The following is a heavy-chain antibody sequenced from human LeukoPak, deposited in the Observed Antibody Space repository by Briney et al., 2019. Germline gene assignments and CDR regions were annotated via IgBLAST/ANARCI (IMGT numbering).Heavy chain of an antibody. V-gene: IGHV4-34*01. J-gene: IGHJ4*02. D-gene: IGHD1-26*01. CDR2: INHSGST. CDR1: GGSFSGYY. Sequence: SETLSLTCAVYGGSFSGYYWSWIRQPPGKGPEWIGEINHSGSTNYNPSLKSRVTISVDTSKNQFSLKLSSVTAADTAVYYCARRGRVGASRANFDYWGQGTLVTVSS. CDR3: ARRGRVGASRANFDY.